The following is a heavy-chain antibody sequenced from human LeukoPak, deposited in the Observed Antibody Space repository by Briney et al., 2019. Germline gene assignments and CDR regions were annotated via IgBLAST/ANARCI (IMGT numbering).Heavy chain of an antibody. V-gene: IGHV7-4-1*02. CDR3: ARAYQRLGGLSFPDQ. Sequence: ASVKVSCKASGYTFTSYAMNWVRQAPGQGLEWMGWINPNTGNPTYAQGFTGRFVFSLDTSVSTTYLQISSLKAEDTAVYYCARAYQRLGGLSFPDQWGQGTLVSVSS. CDR2: INPNTGNP. D-gene: IGHD3-16*02. CDR1: GYTFTSYA. J-gene: IGHJ5*02.